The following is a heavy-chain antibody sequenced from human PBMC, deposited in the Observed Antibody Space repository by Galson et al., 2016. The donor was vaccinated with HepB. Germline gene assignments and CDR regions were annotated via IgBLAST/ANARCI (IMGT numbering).Heavy chain of an antibody. CDR3: ARVRSLQYYYGMDV. J-gene: IGHJ6*02. V-gene: IGHV4-4*02. Sequence: SETLSLTCTVSGGPIDTTNSWSWVRQPPGKGLEWLGEIQHSGRTNYNSSLKSRLSMSVDKSDNQFSLRLTSVTAADTAVYYCARVRSLQYYYGMDVWGQGTTVTVSS. CDR2: IQHSGRT. D-gene: IGHD4-11*01. CDR1: GGPIDTTNS.